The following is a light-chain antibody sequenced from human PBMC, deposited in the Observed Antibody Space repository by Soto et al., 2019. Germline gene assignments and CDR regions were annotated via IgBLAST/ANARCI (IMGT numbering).Light chain of an antibody. Sequence: IQMTQSPATLPASVGDSVTITCRASQSVGRWLAWYQQKPGKAPQVLIYKASDLKSGVPSRFSGSGSGTEFTLTISGLQPDDSATYYCQQYETYATFGQGTKV. J-gene: IGKJ1*01. CDR3: QQYETYAT. V-gene: IGKV1-5*03. CDR2: KAS. CDR1: QSVGRW.